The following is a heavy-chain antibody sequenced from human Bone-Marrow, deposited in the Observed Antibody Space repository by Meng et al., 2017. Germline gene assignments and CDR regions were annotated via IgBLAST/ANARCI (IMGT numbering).Heavy chain of an antibody. V-gene: IGHV3-30*01. CDR1: GFTFSSYA. Sequence: QGQLGESGGGVVQAGRSLRLSCAASGFTFSSYAMHGVRQAPGKGLEWVAVISYDGSNKYYADSVKGRFTISRDNSKNTLYLQMNSLRAEDTAVYYCARDRGGIDYWGQGTLVTVSS. D-gene: IGHD2-15*01. CDR2: ISYDGSNK. CDR3: ARDRGGIDY. J-gene: IGHJ4*02.